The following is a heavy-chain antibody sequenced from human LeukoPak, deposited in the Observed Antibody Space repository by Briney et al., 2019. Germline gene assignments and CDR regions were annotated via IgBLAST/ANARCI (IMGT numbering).Heavy chain of an antibody. D-gene: IGHD1-26*01. V-gene: IGHV3-30*18. J-gene: IGHJ6*03. CDR2: ISYDGSDK. CDR3: AKAGGYYYYYMDV. CDR1: GFTFSSYG. Sequence: GGSLRLSCAASGFTFSSYGMHWVRQAPGKGLEWAALISYDGSDKHYADSVKGRITISRDNSKNTLYLQMNSLRAEDMAVYYCAKAGGYYYYYMDVWGKGTTVTVSS.